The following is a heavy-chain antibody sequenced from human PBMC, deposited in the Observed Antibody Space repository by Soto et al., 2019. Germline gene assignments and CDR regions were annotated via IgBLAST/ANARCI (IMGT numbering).Heavy chain of an antibody. Sequence: EVQLVESGGGLVQPGGSLRLSCAASGFTVSSNYMSWVRQAPGKGLEWVSVIYSGGSKYYADSVKGRFTISRDNSKNTLYLQMNSLRADDTAVYYCARGLYSGGYYFDYWGQGTLVTVSS. J-gene: IGHJ4*02. D-gene: IGHD5-12*01. CDR1: GFTVSSNY. CDR2: IYSGGSK. CDR3: ARGLYSGGYYFDY. V-gene: IGHV3-66*01.